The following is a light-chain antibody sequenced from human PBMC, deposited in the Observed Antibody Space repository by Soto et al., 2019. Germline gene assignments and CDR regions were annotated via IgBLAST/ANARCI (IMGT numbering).Light chain of an antibody. CDR3: QTWGTAVKVV. CDR2: LNSDGSH. CDR1: SGHSSYT. Sequence: QPVLTQSPSASASLGASVKLTCTLSSGHSSYTIAWHQQQPEKGPRYLMRLNSDGSHSKGDGIPDRFSGSSSGAERYLTISSLRSEDEADYYCQTWGTAVKVVFGGGTKLTVL. J-gene: IGLJ2*01. V-gene: IGLV4-69*01.